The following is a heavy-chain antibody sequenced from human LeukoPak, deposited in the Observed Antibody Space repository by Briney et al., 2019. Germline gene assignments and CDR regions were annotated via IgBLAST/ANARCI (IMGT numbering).Heavy chain of an antibody. Sequence: GGSLRLSCAASGFTFSSYWMSWVRQAPGKGLEWVSYISSSGSTIYYADSVKGRFTISRDNAKNSLYLQMNSLRAEDTAVYYCAGSYDSSGYEIDAFDIWGQGTMVTVSS. D-gene: IGHD3-22*01. CDR3: AGSYDSSGYEIDAFDI. CDR1: GFTFSSYW. V-gene: IGHV3-48*04. CDR2: ISSSGSTI. J-gene: IGHJ3*02.